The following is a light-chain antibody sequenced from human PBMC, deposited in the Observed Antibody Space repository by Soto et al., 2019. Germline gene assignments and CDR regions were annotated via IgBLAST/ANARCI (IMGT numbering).Light chain of an antibody. CDR1: SNDVDGYNY. J-gene: IGLJ1*01. CDR2: DVT. V-gene: IGLV2-14*03. Sequence: QSVLTQPASVSGSPGQSITISCTGTSNDVDGYNYVSWYQHHPGKAPKLIICDVTDRPSGISYRFSASKSGNTASLTISGLQAEDEADYYCSSYTSSNAEIFGTGTKVTVL. CDR3: SSYTSSNAEI.